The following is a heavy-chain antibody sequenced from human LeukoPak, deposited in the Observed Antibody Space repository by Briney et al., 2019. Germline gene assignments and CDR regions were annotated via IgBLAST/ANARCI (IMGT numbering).Heavy chain of an antibody. D-gene: IGHD3-3*01. CDR3: ARVKTIFGVVDYFDY. CDR1: GFTFSSYS. V-gene: IGHV3-21*01. Sequence: GGSLRLSCAASGFTFSSYSMNWVRQAPGKGLEWVSSISSSSSYIYYADSVKGRFTISRDNAKNSLCLQMNSLRAEDTAVYYCARVKTIFGVVDYFDYWGQGTLVTVSS. J-gene: IGHJ4*02. CDR2: ISSSSSYI.